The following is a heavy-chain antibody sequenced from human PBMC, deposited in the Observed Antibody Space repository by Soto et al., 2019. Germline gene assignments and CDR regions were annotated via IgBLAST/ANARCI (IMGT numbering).Heavy chain of an antibody. D-gene: IGHD2-2*01. Sequence: PSETLSLTCAVYGGSFSGYYWSWIRQPPGKGLEWIGEINHSGSTNYNPSLKSRVTISVDTSKNQFSLKLSSVTAADTAVYYCGTAPIEVVPADSDYWGQLSLV. CDR1: GGSFSGYY. CDR2: INHSGST. J-gene: IGHJ4*02. V-gene: IGHV4-34*01. CDR3: GTAPIEVVPADSDY.